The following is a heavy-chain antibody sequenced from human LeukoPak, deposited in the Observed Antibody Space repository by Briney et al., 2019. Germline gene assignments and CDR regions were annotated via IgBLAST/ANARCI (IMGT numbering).Heavy chain of an antibody. CDR3: AAGDRPTSYYFDY. D-gene: IGHD3-22*01. J-gene: IGHJ4*02. CDR1: ASTFTSYG. CDR2: ISTYNSKT. Sequence: ASVTVSCKASASTFTSYGISWVRQAPGQGLEWMGWISTYNSKTNSAQKIQGRVTMTTDTSTRTAYMELRSLRSDDTAVYYCAAGDRPTSYYFDYWGQGTLVTVSS. V-gene: IGHV1-18*01.